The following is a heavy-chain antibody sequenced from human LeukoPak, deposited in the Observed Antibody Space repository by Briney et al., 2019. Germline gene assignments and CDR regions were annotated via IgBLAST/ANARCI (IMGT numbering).Heavy chain of an antibody. V-gene: IGHV3-74*01. Sequence: GGSLRLSCAVSGFTFSSYWMHWVRQAPGKGLVWVSRIDRDGSRINYADSVKGRFTISRDNGKNTLFLQMNSQRAEDAAVYYCTRVRVVPAARGYYYYYGMDVWGQGTTVTVSS. CDR1: GFTFSSYW. J-gene: IGHJ6*02. CDR3: TRVRVVPAARGYYYYYGMDV. CDR2: IDRDGSRI. D-gene: IGHD2-2*01.